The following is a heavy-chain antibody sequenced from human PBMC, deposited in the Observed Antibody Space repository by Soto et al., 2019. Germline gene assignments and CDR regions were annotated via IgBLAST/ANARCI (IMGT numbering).Heavy chain of an antibody. CDR1: EVTFSSYA. J-gene: IGHJ5*02. V-gene: IGHV1-69*13. D-gene: IGHD1-1*01. CDR3: ASETPHTGILIGFDP. CDR2: IIPIFGTA. Sequence: SVKVSCKASEVTFSSYAISWVRQAPGQGLEWIGRIIPIFGTANYSQKFQGKITITADESASTAYLELSRLRSEDTAVYYCASETPHTGILIGFDPWGQGTLVT.